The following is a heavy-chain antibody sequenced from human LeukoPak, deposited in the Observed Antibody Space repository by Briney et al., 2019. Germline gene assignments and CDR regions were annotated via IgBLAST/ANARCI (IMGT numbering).Heavy chain of an antibody. CDR3: AKDRATSGYTYGYAIDY. CDR1: GFTFSSYG. J-gene: IGHJ4*02. Sequence: GGSLRLSCAASGFTFSSYGMHWVRQAPGKGLEWMAVISYDGSDKYYADSVKGRFTISRVNSKKTLYLQMNSLRAEDTAVYYCAKDRATSGYTYGYAIDYWGQGTLVTVSS. V-gene: IGHV3-30*18. CDR2: ISYDGSDK. D-gene: IGHD5-18*01.